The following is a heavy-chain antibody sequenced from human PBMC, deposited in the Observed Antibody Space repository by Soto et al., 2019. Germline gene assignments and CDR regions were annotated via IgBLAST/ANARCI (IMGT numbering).Heavy chain of an antibody. V-gene: IGHV3-30*18. J-gene: IGHJ5*02. Sequence: GGSLRLSCAASGFTFSSYGMHWVRQAPGKGLEWVAVISYDGSNKYYADSVKGRFTISRDNSKNTLYLQMNSLRAEDTAVYYCAKDLTPIAARFQGLDPWGQGTLVTVSS. CDR3: AKDLTPIAARFQGLDP. CDR1: GFTFSSYG. D-gene: IGHD6-6*01. CDR2: ISYDGSNK.